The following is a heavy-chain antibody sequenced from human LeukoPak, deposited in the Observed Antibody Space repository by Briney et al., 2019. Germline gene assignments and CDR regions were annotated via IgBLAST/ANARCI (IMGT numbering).Heavy chain of an antibody. CDR3: ARAIVVVVAATPEGGWFDP. Sequence: SVKVFCKASGGTFSSYAISWVRQAPGQGLEWMGRIIPILGIANYAQKFQGRVTITADKSTSTAYMELSSLRSEDTAVYYCARAIVVVVAATPEGGWFDPWGQGTLVTVSS. J-gene: IGHJ5*02. V-gene: IGHV1-69*04. CDR1: GGTFSSYA. D-gene: IGHD2-15*01. CDR2: IIPILGIA.